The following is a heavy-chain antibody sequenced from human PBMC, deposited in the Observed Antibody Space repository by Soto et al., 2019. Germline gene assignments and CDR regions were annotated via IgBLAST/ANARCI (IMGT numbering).Heavy chain of an antibody. D-gene: IGHD6-19*01. Sequence: PSETLSLTCTVSGGSISSYYWSWIRQPPGKGLECIGYIHHSGNTNYSPSLRSRVTMSVDTSKNQFSLKLNSMTAADTAIYYCARVGGSGWNFDSWGQGILVTVSS. CDR2: IHHSGNT. CDR3: ARVGGSGWNFDS. J-gene: IGHJ4*02. CDR1: GGSISSYY. V-gene: IGHV4-59*01.